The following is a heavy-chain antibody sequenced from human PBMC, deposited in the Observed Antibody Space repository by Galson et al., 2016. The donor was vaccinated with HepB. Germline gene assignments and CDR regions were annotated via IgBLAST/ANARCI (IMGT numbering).Heavy chain of an antibody. J-gene: IGHJ3*02. Sequence: SLRLSCAASGFSVSGKYMSWARQAPGKGLEWVSAIFSGDATHYRDSVKGRFTISRDTSKNTLYLRMNNLRAEDTAIYYCEGYSDPFDIWGQGTMVTVSS. D-gene: IGHD3-22*01. CDR3: EGYSDPFDI. V-gene: IGHV3-53*01. CDR2: IFSGDAT. CDR1: GFSVSGKY.